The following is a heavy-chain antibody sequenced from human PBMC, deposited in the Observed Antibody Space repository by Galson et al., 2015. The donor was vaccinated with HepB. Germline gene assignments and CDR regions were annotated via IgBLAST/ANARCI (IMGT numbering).Heavy chain of an antibody. Sequence: SCAAYGGTWRNYSMSWGRQAPRRGLEWVDIIKEYGSKKDYVNSLKGRLTSSRDNAKKSLYLQINSLRAEDTAVYYCARWGFGEFIYHYYGLDVWGHGTTVTVSS. V-gene: IGHV3-7*03. CDR3: ARWGFGEFIYHYYGLDV. CDR2: IKEYGSKK. J-gene: IGHJ6*02. D-gene: IGHD3-10*01. CDR1: GGTWRNYS.